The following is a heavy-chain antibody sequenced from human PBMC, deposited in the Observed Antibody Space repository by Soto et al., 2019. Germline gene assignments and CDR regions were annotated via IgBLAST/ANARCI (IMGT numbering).Heavy chain of an antibody. J-gene: IGHJ6*02. Sequence: QVQLVQSGAEVKKPGSSVKVSCKASGGTLSNYAFTCVRQAPGQVLEWMGGIIPIFNTANYAQKFQGRVTITADESTSTAYMEVNSLRSEDTAVYYCARVRPTDYVGNYNNGMDVWGQGTTVTVSS. CDR2: IIPIFNTA. CDR1: GGTLSNYA. CDR3: ARVRPTDYVGNYNNGMDV. D-gene: IGHD4-17*01. V-gene: IGHV1-69*01.